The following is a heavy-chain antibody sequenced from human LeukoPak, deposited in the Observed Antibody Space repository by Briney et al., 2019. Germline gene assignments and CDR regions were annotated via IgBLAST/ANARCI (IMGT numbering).Heavy chain of an antibody. CDR3: ARGGYSGSWYHFDY. V-gene: IGHV3-53*01. CDR2: IYSGGTT. J-gene: IGHJ4*02. Sequence: GSLRLSCAASGFTVSSNYMSWVRQAPGKGLEWVSVIYSGGTTNYADSVKGRFTISRDNSKNTLFLQMNSLRAEDTAVYYCARGGYSGSWYHFDYWGQGTLVTVSS. CDR1: GFTVSSNY. D-gene: IGHD6-13*01.